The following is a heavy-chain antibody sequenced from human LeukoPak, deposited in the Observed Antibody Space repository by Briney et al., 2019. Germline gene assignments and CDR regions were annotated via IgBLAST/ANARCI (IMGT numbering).Heavy chain of an antibody. Sequence: ASVKVSCKASGGTFSSYAISWVRQAPGQGLEWMGGIIPIFGTANYAQKFQGRVTITTDESTSTAYMELSSLRSEDTAVYYCAREEILYSSSSCHWFDPWGQGTLVTVSS. J-gene: IGHJ5*02. CDR3: AREEILYSSSSCHWFDP. D-gene: IGHD6-6*01. CDR2: IIPIFGTA. V-gene: IGHV1-69*05. CDR1: GGTFSSYA.